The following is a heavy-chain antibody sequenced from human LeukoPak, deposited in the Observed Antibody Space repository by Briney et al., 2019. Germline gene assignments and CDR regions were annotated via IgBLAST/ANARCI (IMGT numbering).Heavy chain of an antibody. V-gene: IGHV6-1*01. D-gene: IGHD6-13*01. CDR2: TYYRSKWYN. CDR1: GDSISSNSAA. Sequence: SQTLSLTCAISGDSISSNSAAWHWIRQSPSRGLECLGRTYYRSKWYNDYAVSVKSRITINPDTSKNQFSLQLNSVTPEDTAVYYCARDEQLVHYRFDPWGQGTLVTVSS. CDR3: ARDEQLVHYRFDP. J-gene: IGHJ5*02.